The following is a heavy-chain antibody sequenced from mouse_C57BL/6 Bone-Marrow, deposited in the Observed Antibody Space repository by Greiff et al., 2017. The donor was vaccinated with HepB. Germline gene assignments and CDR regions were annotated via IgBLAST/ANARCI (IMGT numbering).Heavy chain of an antibody. D-gene: IGHD2-1*01. J-gene: IGHJ2*01. V-gene: IGHV1-5*01. CDR2: IYPGNSDT. CDR3: LYGNYSYYFDY. CDR1: GYTFTSYW. Sequence: VQLQQSGPVLARPGASVKMSCKTSGYTFTSYWMHWVKQRPGQGLEWIGAIYPGNSDTSYNQKFKGKAKLTAVTSASTAYMELSSLTNEDSAVYYCLYGNYSYYFDYWGQGTTLTVSS.